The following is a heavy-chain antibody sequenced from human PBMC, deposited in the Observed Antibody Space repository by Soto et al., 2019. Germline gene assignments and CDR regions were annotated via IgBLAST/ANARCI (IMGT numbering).Heavy chain of an antibody. D-gene: IGHD7-27*01. CDR1: GFSLSIYP. Sequence: PGGSLRLSWSASGFSLSIYPMHWVRQAPGKGPEWVALISYDGTNKFYADSVKGRFTISRDNSKSTLYLQVDSLRPEDAAVYYCARDPKTSGGQHWAFNYFDSWGQGNLVTGCS. V-gene: IGHV3-30-3*01. J-gene: IGHJ4*02. CDR3: ARDPKTSGGQHWAFNYFDS. CDR2: ISYDGTNK.